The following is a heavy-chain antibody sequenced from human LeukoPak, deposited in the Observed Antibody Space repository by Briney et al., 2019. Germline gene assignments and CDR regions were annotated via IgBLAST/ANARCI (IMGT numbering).Heavy chain of an antibody. CDR2: IYYSGST. CDR1: GGSINSDEYY. V-gene: IGHV4-30-4*01. CDR3: ARVYYDISGGFDP. D-gene: IGHD3-9*01. Sequence: SQTLSPTCTVSGGSINSDEYYWSWIRQPPGKGLEWIGYIYYSGSTYYNASLKSRVTISVDTSKNQFSLKLSSVTAADTVVYYCARVYYDISGGFDPWGQGTLVTVSS. J-gene: IGHJ5*02.